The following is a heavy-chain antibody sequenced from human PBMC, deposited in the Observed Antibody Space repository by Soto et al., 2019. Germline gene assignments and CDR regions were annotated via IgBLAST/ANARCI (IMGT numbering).Heavy chain of an antibody. V-gene: IGHV4-30-4*01. CDR3: ARDYGGNGEYCYFDY. J-gene: IGHJ4*02. CDR2: IYYSGST. D-gene: IGHD4-17*01. Sequence: QVQLQESGPGLVKPSQTLSLTCTVSGGSISSGDYYWSWIRQPPGKGLEWIGYIYYSGSTYYNPSLKSRVTISVDTSKNQCSLKLSSVTAADTAVYYCARDYGGNGEYCYFDYWGQGTLVTVSS. CDR1: GGSISSGDYY.